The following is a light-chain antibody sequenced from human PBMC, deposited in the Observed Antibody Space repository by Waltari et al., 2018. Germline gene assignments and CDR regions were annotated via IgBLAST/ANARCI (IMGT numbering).Light chain of an antibody. J-gene: IGKJ4*01. CDR2: WAS. CDR1: QSILYSSNNKNY. Sequence: DIVMTQSPDSLAVSLGERATINCKSTQSILYSSNNKNYLAWYQQKPGQSPKLLFYWASTRESGVPDRFSGSGSGTEFTLTISSLQTEDVAVYYCQQYYSTPFTFGGGT. CDR3: QQYYSTPFT. V-gene: IGKV4-1*01.